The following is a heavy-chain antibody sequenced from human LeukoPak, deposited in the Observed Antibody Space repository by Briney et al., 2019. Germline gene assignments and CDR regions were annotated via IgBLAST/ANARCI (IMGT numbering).Heavy chain of an antibody. D-gene: IGHD3-22*01. Sequence: GASVKVSCKASGYTFINYYIHWVRQAPGQGLEWMGWINPNSGGTNYAQKFQGRVTMTRDTSISTAYMELSGLRSDDTAVYYCARSGGGYYYDSSGYYVYWGQGTLVTVSS. CDR1: GYTFINYY. CDR2: INPNSGGT. CDR3: ARSGGGYYYDSSGYYVY. J-gene: IGHJ4*02. V-gene: IGHV1-2*02.